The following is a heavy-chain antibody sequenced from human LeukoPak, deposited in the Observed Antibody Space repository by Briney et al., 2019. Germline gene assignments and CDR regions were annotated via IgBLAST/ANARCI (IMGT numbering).Heavy chain of an antibody. CDR1: RGTFSIYA. CDR2: IIPIFGTV. V-gene: IGHV1-69*13. Sequence: SVKVSCKASRGTFSIYAISWVRQATGQGLEWMGGIIPIFGTVNYAQKFQGRVTITADESTSTAYMELSSLRSEDTAVYYCARSPSVPAAPYYFDYWGQGTLVTVSS. D-gene: IGHD2-2*01. CDR3: ARSPSVPAAPYYFDY. J-gene: IGHJ4*02.